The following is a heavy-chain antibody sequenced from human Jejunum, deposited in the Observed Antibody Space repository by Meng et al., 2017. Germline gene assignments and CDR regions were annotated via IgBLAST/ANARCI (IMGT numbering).Heavy chain of an antibody. Sequence: GESLKISCAASGFTFSSYWIHWVRQALGKGLVWVSRINTDGSTTNYADSVKGRFTISRDNAKNTEYLQMNSLRAEDTAVYFCARAGTYKFEYWGQGTLVTVSS. CDR1: GFTFSSYW. V-gene: IGHV3-74*01. D-gene: IGHD3-10*01. CDR3: ARAGTYKFEY. J-gene: IGHJ4*02. CDR2: INTDGSTT.